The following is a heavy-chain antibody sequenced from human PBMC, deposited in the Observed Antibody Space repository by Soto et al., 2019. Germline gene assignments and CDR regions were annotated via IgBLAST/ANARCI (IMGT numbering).Heavy chain of an antibody. CDR3: AYSRDSSAPHVDC. CDR2: IKSEANGGTT. J-gene: IGHJ4*02. V-gene: IGHV3-15*07. CDR1: GFSFSNAW. Sequence: EVQLVASGGGWVMPGGSLRLSCAASGFSFSNAWMKWVLQAPGKGLEWVGRIKSEANGGTTDHAAAVKGRFIISRDDSKNILFLQMDSLITEDSAVYYCAYSRDSSAPHVDCWGQGTLVTVSS. D-gene: IGHD3-22*01.